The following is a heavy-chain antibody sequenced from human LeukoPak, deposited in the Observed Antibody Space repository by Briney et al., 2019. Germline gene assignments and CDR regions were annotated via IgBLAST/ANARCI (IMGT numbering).Heavy chain of an antibody. CDR1: GGSISSGGYS. CDR2: IYHSGST. CDR3: ARVVVVATYNWFDP. D-gene: IGHD2-15*01. V-gene: IGHV4-30-2*01. J-gene: IGHJ5*02. Sequence: PSETLSLTCAVSGGSISSGGYSWSWIRQPPGKGLERIGYIYHSGSTYYNPSLKSRVTISVDRSKNQFSLKLSSVTAADTAVYYCARVVVVATYNWFDPWGQGTLVTASS.